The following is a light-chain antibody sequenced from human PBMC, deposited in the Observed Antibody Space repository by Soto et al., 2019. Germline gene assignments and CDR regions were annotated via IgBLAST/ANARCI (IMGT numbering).Light chain of an antibody. CDR1: SSDVGGYNY. V-gene: IGLV2-11*01. Sequence: QSVLTQPRAVSGSLGQSVTISCTGTSSDVGGYNYVSWYQQSPGRAPKLMIYDVSQRPSGVPDRFSGSKSGNTASLTISGLLAEDEADYYCCSYAGSYIYVFGTGTKATVL. J-gene: IGLJ1*01. CDR2: DVS. CDR3: CSYAGSYIYV.